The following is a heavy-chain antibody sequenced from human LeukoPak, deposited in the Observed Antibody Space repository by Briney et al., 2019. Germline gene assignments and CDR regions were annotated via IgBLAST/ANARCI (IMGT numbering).Heavy chain of an antibody. CDR1: GYTFTINN. J-gene: IGHJ4*02. CDR3: ARENGKGTFDF. D-gene: IGHD1-1*01. CDR2: SNPSGAGT. V-gene: IGHV1-46*01. Sequence: EASVKVSCTAAGYTFTINNIHWVRQAPGQGLEWMGVSNPSGAGTNYAQKFRGRVTMTRDTSTSTVYMELSSLGSEDTAVYYCARENGKGTFDFWGQGTMVTVSS.